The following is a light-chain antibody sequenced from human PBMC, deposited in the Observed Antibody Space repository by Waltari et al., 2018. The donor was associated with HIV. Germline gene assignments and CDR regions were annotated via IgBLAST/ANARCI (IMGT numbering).Light chain of an antibody. CDR3: HHYNNWRET. CDR1: QSVNSN. Sequence: EILMTQSPATLSVSPGERATLSCRASQSVNSNLAWYQQKTGQTPRLLSYGTSTRATDSPARFGGSGSGTEFTLTISSLQSEDFAVYYCHHYNNWRETFGQGTKVEIK. V-gene: IGKV3-15*01. J-gene: IGKJ1*01. CDR2: GTS.